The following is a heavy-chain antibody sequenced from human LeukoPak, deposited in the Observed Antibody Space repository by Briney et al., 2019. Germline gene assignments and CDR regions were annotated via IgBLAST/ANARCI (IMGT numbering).Heavy chain of an antibody. D-gene: IGHD3-3*01. CDR3: AAIPVFGVVLHQEPV. Sequence: SVKVSCKASGGTFSDYALNWVRQAPGQGLEWMGVFIPMLGIANSTQKFQGRVTITADISTNTAYMELSSLRSEDTAVYFCAAIPVFGVVLHQEPVWGKGTTVTVSS. J-gene: IGHJ6*04. CDR1: GGTFSDYA. CDR2: FIPMLGIA. V-gene: IGHV1-69*04.